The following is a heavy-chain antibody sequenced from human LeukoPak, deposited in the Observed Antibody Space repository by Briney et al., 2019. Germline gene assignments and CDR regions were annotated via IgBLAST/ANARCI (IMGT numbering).Heavy chain of an antibody. CDR3: AREMATIIRFDY. Sequence: SETLSLTCTVSGGSISSGSYYWSWIRQPAGKGLEWIGRIYTSGSTNYNPSLKSRVTISVDTSKNQFSLKLSSVTAADTAVYYCAREMATIIRFDYWGQGTLVTVSS. J-gene: IGHJ4*02. CDR2: IYTSGST. V-gene: IGHV4-61*02. CDR1: GGSISSGSYY. D-gene: IGHD5-24*01.